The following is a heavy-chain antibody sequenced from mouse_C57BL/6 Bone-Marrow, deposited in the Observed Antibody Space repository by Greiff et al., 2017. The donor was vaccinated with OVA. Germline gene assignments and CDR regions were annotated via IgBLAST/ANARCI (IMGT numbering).Heavy chain of an antibody. CDR2: ISPRSGNT. J-gene: IGHJ4*01. CDR1: GYTFTSYG. CDR3: ARGKLRNYAMDY. D-gene: IGHD1-1*01. V-gene: IGHV1-81*01. Sequence: VQLQQSGAVLARPGASVKLSCKASGYTFTSYGISWVKQRTGQGLAWIGEISPRSGNTYYNEKFKGKATLTADKSSSTAYMELRSLTSEDSAVYFCARGKLRNYAMDYWGQGTSVTVSS.